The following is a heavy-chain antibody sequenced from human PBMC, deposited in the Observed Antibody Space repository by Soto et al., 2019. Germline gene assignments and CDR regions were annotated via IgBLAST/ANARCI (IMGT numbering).Heavy chain of an antibody. Sequence: SETLCVTYAVEGGSFSGYYWSWIRQPPGKGLEWIGEINHSGSTNYNPSLKSRVTISVDTSKNQFSLKLSSVTAADTAVYYCARLGYCSGGSCYSPLDYWGQGTLVTVSS. CDR1: GGSFSGYY. D-gene: IGHD2-15*01. J-gene: IGHJ4*02. CDR2: INHSGST. CDR3: ARLGYCSGGSCYSPLDY. V-gene: IGHV4-34*01.